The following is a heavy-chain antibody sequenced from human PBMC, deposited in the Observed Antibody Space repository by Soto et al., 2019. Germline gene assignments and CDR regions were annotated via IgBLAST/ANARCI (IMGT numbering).Heavy chain of an antibody. V-gene: IGHV3-33*01. J-gene: IGHJ6*03. CDR3: ARDFGDIVVVPAATETYYYYMDV. D-gene: IGHD2-2*01. Sequence: PGVSLRLSCAASGFTFSSYGMHWVRQAPGKGLEWVAVIWYDGSNKYYADSVKGRFTISRDNSKNTLYLQMNSLRAEDTAVYYCARDFGDIVVVPAATETYYYYMDVWGKGTTVTVS. CDR1: GFTFSSYG. CDR2: IWYDGSNK.